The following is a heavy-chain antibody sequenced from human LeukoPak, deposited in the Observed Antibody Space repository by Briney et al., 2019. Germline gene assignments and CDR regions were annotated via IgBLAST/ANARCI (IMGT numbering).Heavy chain of an antibody. J-gene: IGHJ4*02. CDR3: TKTQVHVTFGLDH. Sequence: PGGSLRLSCAVSGFTFSNAWMSWVRQAPGKGLEWVGRIKTKADGGTTDYTAPVKGRFTISRDDSKNTLYLQMNSLKIEDTAVYYCTKTQVHVTFGLDHWGQGALVTVSS. D-gene: IGHD1-1*01. CDR2: IKTKADGGTT. CDR1: GFTFSNAW. V-gene: IGHV3-15*01.